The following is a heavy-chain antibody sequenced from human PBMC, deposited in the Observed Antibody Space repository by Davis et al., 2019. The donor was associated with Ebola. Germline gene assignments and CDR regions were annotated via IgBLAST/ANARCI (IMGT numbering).Heavy chain of an antibody. J-gene: IGHJ6*02. CDR3: AREQQLTPGTYYYYYGMDV. CDR2: INPSGGST. V-gene: IGHV1-46*01. D-gene: IGHD6-13*01. CDR1: GYTFTSYY. Sequence: ASVKVSCKASGYTFTSYYMHWVRQAPGQGLEWMGIINPSGGSTSYAQKFQGRVTMTRDTSTSTVYMDLSSLRSEDTAVYYCAREQQLTPGTYYYYYGMDVWGQGTTVTVSS.